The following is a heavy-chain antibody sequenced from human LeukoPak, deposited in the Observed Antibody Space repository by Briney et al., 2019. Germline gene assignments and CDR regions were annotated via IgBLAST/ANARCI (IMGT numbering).Heavy chain of an antibody. J-gene: IGHJ5*02. D-gene: IGHD3-3*01. CDR3: AREAYYDFWSGYYKGDNWFDP. CDR2: ISYDGSNK. V-gene: IGHV3-30-3*01. Sequence: GGSLRLSCAASGFTFSSYAMHWVRQAPGKGLEWVAVISYDGSNKYCADSVKGRFTISRDNSKNTLYLQMNSLRAEDTAVYYCAREAYYDFWSGYYKGDNWFDPWGQGTLVTVSS. CDR1: GFTFSSYA.